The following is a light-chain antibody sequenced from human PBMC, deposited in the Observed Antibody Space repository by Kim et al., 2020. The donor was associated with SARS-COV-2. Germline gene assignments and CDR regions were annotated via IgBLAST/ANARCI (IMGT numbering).Light chain of an antibody. V-gene: IGLV3-9*01. Sequence: SYELTQPLSVSVALGQTARITCGGNNIGSKNVHWHQQKPGQAPVLVIYRDSNRPSGIPERFSGSNSGNTATLTISRAQAGDEADYYCQVWDSITAVFGGGTQLTVL. J-gene: IGLJ2*01. CDR3: QVWDSITAV. CDR1: NIGSKN. CDR2: RDS.